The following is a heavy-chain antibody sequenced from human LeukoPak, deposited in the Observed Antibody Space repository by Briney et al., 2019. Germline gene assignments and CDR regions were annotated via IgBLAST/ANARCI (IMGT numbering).Heavy chain of an antibody. CDR2: ISYDGSNK. Sequence: GGSLRLSCAASGFTFSSYAMHWVRQAPGKGLEWVAVISYDGSNKYYADSVKGRFTISRDNSKNTLYLQMNSLRAEDTAVYYCARDGITMTCVDIWGQGTMVTVSS. V-gene: IGHV3-30-3*01. CDR3: ARDGITMTCVDI. J-gene: IGHJ3*02. D-gene: IGHD3-22*01. CDR1: GFTFSSYA.